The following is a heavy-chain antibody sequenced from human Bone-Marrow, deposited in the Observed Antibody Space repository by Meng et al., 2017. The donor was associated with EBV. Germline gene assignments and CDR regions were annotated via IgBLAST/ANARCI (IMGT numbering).Heavy chain of an antibody. J-gene: IGHJ4*02. V-gene: IGHV1-69*01. CDR3: ASESGRGFTPVY. CDR1: GGTFRCDA. Sequence: QVQVVQAGAEVKKPGSSVKVSCKPSGGTFRCDAISWVRQAPGQGLEWMGGLIPLSDAPHYAQKFQGRVTITADESTSTHYLDLSGLRAEDTAVYYCASESGRGFTPVYWGQGTLVTVSS. D-gene: IGHD3-10*01. CDR2: LIPLSDAP.